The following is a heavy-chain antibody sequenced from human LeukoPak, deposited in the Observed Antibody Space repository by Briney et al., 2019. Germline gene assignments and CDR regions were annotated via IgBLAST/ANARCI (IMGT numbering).Heavy chain of an antibody. J-gene: IGHJ3*02. Sequence: TSETLSLTCAVSGGSISSSNWWSWVRQPPGKGLEWNGEIYHSGSTNYNPSLKSRVTISVDKSKNQFSLKLGSVTAADTAVYYCAREKCSSTSCLDAFDIWGQGTMVTVSS. D-gene: IGHD2-2*01. CDR2: IYHSGST. V-gene: IGHV4-4*02. CDR3: AREKCSSTSCLDAFDI. CDR1: GGSISSSNW.